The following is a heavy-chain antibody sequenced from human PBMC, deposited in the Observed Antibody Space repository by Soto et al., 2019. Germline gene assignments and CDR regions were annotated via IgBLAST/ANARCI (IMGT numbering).Heavy chain of an antibody. CDR3: ARAASVAGQNYYYYYYGMDV. V-gene: IGHV3-33*08. D-gene: IGHD6-19*01. CDR1: GFTFGSYG. J-gene: IGHJ6*02. CDR2: IWYDGSNK. Sequence: PGGSLRLSCAASGFTFGSYGMHWVRQAPGKGLEWVAVIWYDGSNKYYADSVKGRFTISRDNSKNTLYLQMNSLRAEDTAAYYCARAASVAGQNYYYYYYGMDVGGQGTTVTVPS.